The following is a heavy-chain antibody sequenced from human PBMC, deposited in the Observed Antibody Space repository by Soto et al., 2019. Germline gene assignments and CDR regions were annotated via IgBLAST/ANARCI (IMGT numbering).Heavy chain of an antibody. D-gene: IGHD3-22*01. CDR2: ITGNSDTI. CDR1: GFTFSDYS. Sequence: PGGSLRLSCAASGFTFSDYSMNWVRQAPGKGLEWVSYITGNSDTIYYADSVKGRFTISRDNVKNSLYLQMNSLRDEDAAVYYCAGLGHSSGWGQGTLVTVSS. V-gene: IGHV3-48*02. CDR3: AGLGHSSG. J-gene: IGHJ4*02.